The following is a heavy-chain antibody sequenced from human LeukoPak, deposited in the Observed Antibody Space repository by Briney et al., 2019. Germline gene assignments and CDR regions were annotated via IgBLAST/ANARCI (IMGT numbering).Heavy chain of an antibody. D-gene: IGHD2-15*01. J-gene: IGHJ3*02. CDR2: IKYDGSST. V-gene: IGHV3-74*01. CDR1: GFTFSSYW. Sequence: PGGSLRLSCAAPGFTFSSYWMHWVRQAPGKGLVWVARIKYDGSSTNYADSVKGRFTISRDNAKKTLYVQMNSLRAEDTAVYYCARALVAGVTLNALDIWGQGTMVTVSS. CDR3: ARALVAGVTLNALDI.